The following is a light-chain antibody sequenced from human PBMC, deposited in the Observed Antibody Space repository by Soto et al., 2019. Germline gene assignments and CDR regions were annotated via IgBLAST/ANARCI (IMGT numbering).Light chain of an antibody. V-gene: IGKV1-27*01. J-gene: IGKJ1*01. CDR1: QGISNY. CDR2: AAS. Sequence: DIPMTHSPSSLSASVGDRVTITCRASQGISNYLAWYQQKPGKVPKLLIYAASTLQSGVPSRFSGSGSGTDFTLTISSLQPEDVATYYCQKYSSAPPWTFGQGTKVEIK. CDR3: QKYSSAPPWT.